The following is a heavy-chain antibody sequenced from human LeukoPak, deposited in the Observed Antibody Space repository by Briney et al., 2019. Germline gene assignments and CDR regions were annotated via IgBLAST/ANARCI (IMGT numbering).Heavy chain of an antibody. CDR1: GYTLTELS. Sequence: ASVKVSCKVSGYTLTELSMHWVRHTPGKGLEWMGGFDPEDGETIYAQKFQGRVTMTEDTSTDTAYMELSSLRSEDTAVYYCARAGYCSSTSCPGDFDYWGRGTLVTVSS. V-gene: IGHV1-24*01. CDR2: FDPEDGET. D-gene: IGHD2-2*01. J-gene: IGHJ4*02. CDR3: ARAGYCSSTSCPGDFDY.